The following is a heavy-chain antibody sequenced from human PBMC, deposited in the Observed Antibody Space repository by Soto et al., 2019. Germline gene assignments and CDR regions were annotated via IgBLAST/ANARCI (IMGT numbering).Heavy chain of an antibody. CDR1: GYTFTSYY. V-gene: IGHV1-46*01. CDR2: INPSGGST. J-gene: IGHJ5*02. D-gene: IGHD3-22*01. Sequence: ASVKVSCKASGYTFTSYYMHWVRQAPGQGLEWIGIINPSGGSTSYAQKFQGRVTMTRDTSTSTVYMELSSLRSEDTAVYYCARNGGQTYYYDSSGYWFDPWGQGTLVTVSS. CDR3: ARNGGQTYYYDSSGYWFDP.